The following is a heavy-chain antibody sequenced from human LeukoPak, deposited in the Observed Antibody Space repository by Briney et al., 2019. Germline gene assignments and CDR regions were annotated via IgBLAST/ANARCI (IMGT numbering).Heavy chain of an antibody. V-gene: IGHV3-23*01. J-gene: IGHJ4*02. Sequence: GGSLRLSCAASGFTFSSYAMSWVRQAPGKGLEWVSAISGSGGSTYYADSVKGRFTISRDNSKNTLYLQMNSLRAEDTAVYYCANGEYSSGWYSAWGQGTLVTVPS. CDR1: GFTFSSYA. CDR3: ANGEYSSGWYSA. D-gene: IGHD6-19*01. CDR2: ISGSGGST.